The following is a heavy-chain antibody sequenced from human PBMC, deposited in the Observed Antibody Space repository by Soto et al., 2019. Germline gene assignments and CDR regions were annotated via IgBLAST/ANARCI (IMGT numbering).Heavy chain of an antibody. CDR2: ISSSSSYI. CDR3: ARKKIGYSSSWYSPFDY. D-gene: IGHD6-13*01. CDR1: GFTFSSYS. V-gene: IGHV3-21*01. J-gene: IGHJ4*02. Sequence: ESGGGLVKPGGSLRLSCAASGFTFSSYSMNWVRQAPGKGLEWVSSISSSSSYIYYADSVKGRFTISRDNAKNSLYLQMNSLRAEDTAVYYCARKKIGYSSSWYSPFDYWGQGTLVTVSS.